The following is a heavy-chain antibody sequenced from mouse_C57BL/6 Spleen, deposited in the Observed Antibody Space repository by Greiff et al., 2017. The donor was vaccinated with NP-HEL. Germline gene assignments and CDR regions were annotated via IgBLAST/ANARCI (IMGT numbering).Heavy chain of an antibody. J-gene: IGHJ4*01. Sequence: SGPELVKPGASVKISCKASGYAFSSSWMNWVKQRPGKGLEWIGRIYPGNGDTNYNGKFKGKATLTADKSSSTAFMQISSLTSEDSAVYCCARASYEGYAMDDWGQGTSVTVSS. CDR3: ARASYEGYAMDD. CDR1: GYAFSSSW. V-gene: IGHV1-82*01. CDR2: IYPGNGDT. D-gene: IGHD2-10*01.